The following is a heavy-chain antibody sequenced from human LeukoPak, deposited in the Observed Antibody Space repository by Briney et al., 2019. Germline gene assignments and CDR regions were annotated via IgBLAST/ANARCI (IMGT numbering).Heavy chain of an antibody. Sequence: SETLSLTCTVSGGSITTSSYYWGWIRQPPGKGLVWIGIIYYSGSTYYNPSLKGRVTISVDTSKNQFSLKLSAVTAADTAVYYGARHVESSWYYFDYWGQGTLVTVSS. D-gene: IGHD6-13*01. J-gene: IGHJ4*02. CDR3: ARHVESSWYYFDY. CDR2: IYYSGST. V-gene: IGHV4-39*01. CDR1: GGSITTSSYY.